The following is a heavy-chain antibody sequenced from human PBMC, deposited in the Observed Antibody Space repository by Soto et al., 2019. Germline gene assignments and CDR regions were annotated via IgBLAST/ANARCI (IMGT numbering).Heavy chain of an antibody. D-gene: IGHD6-6*01. CDR1: GGSISSYY. CDR3: ARDDVVAARPDYYYGMDV. Sequence: SETLSLTCTVSGGSISSYYWIWIRQPAGKGLEWIGRIYTSGSTNYNPSLKSRVTMSVDTSKNQFSLKLSSVTAADTAVYYCARDDVVAARPDYYYGMDVWGQGTTVTVSS. V-gene: IGHV4-4*07. J-gene: IGHJ6*02. CDR2: IYTSGST.